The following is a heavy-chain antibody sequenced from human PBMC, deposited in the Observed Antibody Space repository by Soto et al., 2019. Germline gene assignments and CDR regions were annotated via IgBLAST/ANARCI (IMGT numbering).Heavy chain of an antibody. CDR1: GGTFSSYT. V-gene: IGHV1-69*02. CDR3: ALTSQGGYDY. Sequence: QVQLVQSGAEVKKPGSSVKVSCKASGGTFSSYTISWVRQAPGQGLEWMGRIIPILGIANYAQKFQGRVTITADQSTSPAYMEPSSLRSEDTAVYYCALTSQGGYDYWGQGTLVTVSS. D-gene: IGHD5-12*01. J-gene: IGHJ1*01. CDR2: IIPILGIA.